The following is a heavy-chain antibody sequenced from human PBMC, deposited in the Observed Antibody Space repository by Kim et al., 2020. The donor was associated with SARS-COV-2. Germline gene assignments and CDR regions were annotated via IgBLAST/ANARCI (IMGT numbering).Heavy chain of an antibody. CDR2: INPNSGGT. D-gene: IGHD3-10*01. V-gene: IGHV1-2*02. Sequence: ASVKVSCKASGYTFTGYYMHWVRQAPGQGLEWMGWINPNSGGTNYAQKFQGRVTMTRDTSISTAYMELSRLRSDDTAVYYCARGSPSLWFGPSQWFDPWGQGTLVTVSS. J-gene: IGHJ5*02. CDR3: ARGSPSLWFGPSQWFDP. CDR1: GYTFTGYY.